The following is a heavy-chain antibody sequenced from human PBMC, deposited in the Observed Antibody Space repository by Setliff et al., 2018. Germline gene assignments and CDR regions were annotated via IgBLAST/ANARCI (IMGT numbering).Heavy chain of an antibody. CDR2: IWYDGSNK. CDR1: GFTFSSYG. J-gene: IGHJ5*02. V-gene: IGHV3-33*01. D-gene: IGHD3-10*01. CDR3: ARDPISGSYYVTHNWFDP. Sequence: GSLRLSCAASGFTFSSYGMHWVRQAPGKGLEWVAVIWYDGSNKYYADSVKGRFTISRDNSKNTLYLQMNSLRAEDTAVYYCARDPISGSYYVTHNWFDPWGQGTLVTVSS.